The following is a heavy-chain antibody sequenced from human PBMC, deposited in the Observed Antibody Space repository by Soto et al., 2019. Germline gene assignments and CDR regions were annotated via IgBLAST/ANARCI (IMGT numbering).Heavy chain of an antibody. Sequence: GGSLRLSCAASGFTFIDYYMTWMRQPPGKGLEWVSYISSGGGSIYYADSVKGRFTISRDNSKNTLYLQMNSLRAEDTAIYYCAKDSLPGIAAAGTVYWGQGTLVNVSS. V-gene: IGHV3-11*01. CDR2: ISSGGGSI. J-gene: IGHJ4*02. D-gene: IGHD6-13*01. CDR1: GFTFIDYY. CDR3: AKDSLPGIAAAGTVY.